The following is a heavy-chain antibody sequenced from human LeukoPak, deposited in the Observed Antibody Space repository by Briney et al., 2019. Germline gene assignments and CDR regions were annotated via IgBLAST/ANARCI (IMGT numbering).Heavy chain of an antibody. Sequence: NPSETLSLTCTVSGGSISSYYWSWIRQPPGKGLEWIGYIYYSGSTNYNPSLKSRVTISVDTSKNQFSLKLSSVTAADTAVYYCARTHSNFDWSPRYAFDIWGQGTMVTVSS. CDR3: ARTHSNFDWSPRYAFDI. D-gene: IGHD3-9*01. J-gene: IGHJ3*02. CDR1: GGSISSYY. V-gene: IGHV4-59*01. CDR2: IYYSGST.